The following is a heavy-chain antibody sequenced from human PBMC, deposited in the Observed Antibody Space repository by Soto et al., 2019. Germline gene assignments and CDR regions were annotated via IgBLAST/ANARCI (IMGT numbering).Heavy chain of an antibody. CDR2: INPNSGGT. Sequence: QVQLVQSGAEVKKPGASVKVSCKASGYTFTGYYMHWVRQAPGQGLEWMGWINPNSGGTNYAQKFQGWVTMTRDTSISTAYMEQSRLISDDTAVYYCARSLRGSYYPDNWFDPWGQGTLVTVSS. V-gene: IGHV1-2*04. CDR1: GYTFTGYY. D-gene: IGHD1-26*01. J-gene: IGHJ5*02. CDR3: ARSLRGSYYPDNWFDP.